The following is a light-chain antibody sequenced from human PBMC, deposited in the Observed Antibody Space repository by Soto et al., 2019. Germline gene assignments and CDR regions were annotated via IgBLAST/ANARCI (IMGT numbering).Light chain of an antibody. J-gene: IGKJ4*01. CDR2: DAS. CDR1: QGISKS. V-gene: IGKV1-33*01. CDR3: QQYDDLPFT. Sequence: DIQMTQSPSSLSASVGDRVTITCQADQGISKSLSWYQQKPGMAPKLLIYDASNLETGVPSRFSGSGSGIDFTLTISSLQPEYFGRYYCQQYDDLPFTFGGGTKVEIK.